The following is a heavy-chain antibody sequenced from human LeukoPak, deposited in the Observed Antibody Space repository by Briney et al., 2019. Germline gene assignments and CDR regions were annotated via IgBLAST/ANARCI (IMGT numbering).Heavy chain of an antibody. J-gene: IGHJ4*02. Sequence: GGSLRLSCAASGFTFSRYGMHWVRQAPGKGLEWVAVIWYDGSNKYYADSVKGRFTTSRDNSKNTLYLQMNSLRAEDTAVYYCARASARLYYYDSSGYWGYFDYWGQGTLVTVSS. CDR1: GFTFSRYG. D-gene: IGHD3-22*01. CDR3: ARASARLYYYDSSGYWGYFDY. V-gene: IGHV3-33*01. CDR2: IWYDGSNK.